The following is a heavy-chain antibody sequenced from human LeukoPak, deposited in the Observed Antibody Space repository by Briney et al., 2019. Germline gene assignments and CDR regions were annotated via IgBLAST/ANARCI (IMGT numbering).Heavy chain of an antibody. D-gene: IGHD4-23*01. Sequence: AGSLRLSCAASGFTFSSYWMNWVRHAPGKGLVWVSRIASDGSSTTYADSVKGRSSISRDNAKNTLYLKMNSLRVEDTAVYYCARGRPHGNDYWGQGTLVTVSS. J-gene: IGHJ4*02. CDR2: IASDGSST. CDR3: ARGRPHGNDY. V-gene: IGHV3-74*01. CDR1: GFTFSSYW.